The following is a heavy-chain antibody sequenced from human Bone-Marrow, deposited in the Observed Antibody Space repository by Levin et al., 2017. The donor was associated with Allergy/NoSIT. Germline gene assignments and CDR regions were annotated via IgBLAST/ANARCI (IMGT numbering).Heavy chain of an antibody. V-gene: IGHV5-51*01. J-gene: IGHJ2*01. D-gene: IGHD2-2*01. CDR2: IYPGDSDT. Sequence: RGESLKISCQGSGYSFTNYWIGWVRQMPGKGLEWMGIIYPGDSDTRYNSSFRGQVTISADRSISTAYLQWSSLKASDTAMYYCARRSRVCDSTLCYAEHFDLWGRGTLVIVSS. CDR3: ARRSRVCDSTLCYAEHFDL. CDR1: GYSFTNYW.